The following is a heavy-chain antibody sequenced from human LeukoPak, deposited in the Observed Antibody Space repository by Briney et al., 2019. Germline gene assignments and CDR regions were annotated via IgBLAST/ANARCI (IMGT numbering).Heavy chain of an antibody. J-gene: IGHJ4*02. V-gene: IGHV4-4*07. CDR2: ISPSGSA. CDR3: ARVKSGSFPFDS. Sequence: SETLSLTCTVSGSSISSYYWSWIRQPAGKGLEWIGRISPSGSANYNPSLMSRVTLSVETSNNQFSLNLRYVTAADTAVYYCARVKSGSFPFDSWGQGTLVTVSS. D-gene: IGHD1-26*01. CDR1: GSSISSYY.